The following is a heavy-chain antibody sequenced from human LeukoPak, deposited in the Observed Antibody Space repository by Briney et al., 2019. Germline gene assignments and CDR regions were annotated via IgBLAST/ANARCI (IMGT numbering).Heavy chain of an antibody. J-gene: IGHJ3*02. V-gene: IGHV3-21*01. CDR3: VTLSAHDDFDI. CDR2: ISSSSSYI. CDR1: GFTFSSYS. Sequence: GGSLRLSCAASGFTFSSYSMNWVRQAPGKGLEWVSSISSSSSYIYHADSLKGRFTISRDNAKNSLFLQMNSLRAEDTAVYYCVTLSAHDDFDIWGQGTMVTVSS.